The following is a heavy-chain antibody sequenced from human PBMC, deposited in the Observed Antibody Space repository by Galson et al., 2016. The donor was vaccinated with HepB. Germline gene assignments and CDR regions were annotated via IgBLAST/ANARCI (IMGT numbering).Heavy chain of an antibody. CDR2: IYPGDSDT. V-gene: IGHV5-51*01. CDR1: GFSFTNYW. CDR3: ARHWGLIVATGPFDP. J-gene: IGHJ5*02. D-gene: IGHD6-13*01. Sequence: QSGAEVKKPGESLKISCQGFGFSFTNYWIGWVRQMPGKGLEWMGIIYPGDSDTRYSPYFEGQVTISADKSISNAYLQWSSLKAPHTAIYYCARHWGLIVATGPFDPWGQGTLVTVSS.